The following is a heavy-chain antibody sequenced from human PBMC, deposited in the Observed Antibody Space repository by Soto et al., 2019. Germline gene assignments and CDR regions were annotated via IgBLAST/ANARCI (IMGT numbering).Heavy chain of an antibody. CDR1: GGSISSYY. D-gene: IGHD3-22*01. J-gene: IGHJ2*01. Sequence: QVQLQESGPGLVKPSETLSLTCTVSGGSISSYYWSWIRQPPGKGLEWIGYIYYSGSTNYNPSLQSRVTISVDTSKNQFSLKLSSVTAADTAVYYCARDHRYYYDSSGYYWYFDLWGRGTLVTVSS. CDR2: IYYSGST. CDR3: ARDHRYYYDSSGYYWYFDL. V-gene: IGHV4-59*01.